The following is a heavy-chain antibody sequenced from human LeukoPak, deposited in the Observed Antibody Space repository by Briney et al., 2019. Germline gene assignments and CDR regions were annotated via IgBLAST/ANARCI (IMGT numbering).Heavy chain of an antibody. CDR3: AKDEGYDPIYYLES. J-gene: IGHJ4*02. CDR1: GITFYTYA. Sequence: GGSLRLSCAASGITFYTYAMTWVRQAPGKGLEWVSALDAGGGNTYYADSVKGRFTISRDNSKNTVYLQMNSLSAEDTAVYYCAKDEGYDPIYYLESWGQGTLVTVSS. D-gene: IGHD5-12*01. CDR2: LDAGGGNT. V-gene: IGHV3-23*01.